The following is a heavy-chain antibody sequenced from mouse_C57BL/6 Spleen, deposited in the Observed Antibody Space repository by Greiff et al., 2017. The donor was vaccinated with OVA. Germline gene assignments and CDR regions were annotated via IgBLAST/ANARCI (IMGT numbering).Heavy chain of an antibody. J-gene: IGHJ1*03. CDR2: ISSGGDYI. D-gene: IGHD1-1*01. CDR1: GFTFSSYA. CDR3: TREDYGSSYWYFDV. V-gene: IGHV5-9-1*02. Sequence: EVKLMESGEGLVKPGGSLKLSCAASGFTFSSYAMSWVRPTPEKRLEWVAYISSGGDYISYADTVKGRFTISRDNARNTLYLQMSSLKSEDTAMYYCTREDYGSSYWYFDVWGTGTTVTVSS.